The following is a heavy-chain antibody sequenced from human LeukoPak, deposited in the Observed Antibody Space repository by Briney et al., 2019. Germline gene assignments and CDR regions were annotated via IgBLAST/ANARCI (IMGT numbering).Heavy chain of an antibody. J-gene: IGHJ4*02. D-gene: IGHD2-15*01. V-gene: IGHV1-18*01. CDR1: GYTFTSYG. CDR3: AREVRYCSGGSCYLLADY. Sequence: ASVKVSCKASGYTFTSYGISWVRQAPGQGLEWMGWISAYNGNTNYAQKLQGRVTMTTDTSTSTAYMELRSQRSDDTAVYYCAREVRYCSGGSCYLLADYWGQGTLVTVSS. CDR2: ISAYNGNT.